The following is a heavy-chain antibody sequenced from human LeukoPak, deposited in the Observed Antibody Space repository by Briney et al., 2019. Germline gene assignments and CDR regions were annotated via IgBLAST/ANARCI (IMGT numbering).Heavy chain of an antibody. CDR2: INSDGSST. CDR3: ARALDDSSGYYPFDY. Sequence: PGGSLRLSCAASGFTLSSYWMHWVRQAPGKGLVWVSRINSDGSSTSYADSVKGRFTISRDNAKNTLYLQMNSLRAEDTAVYYCARALDDSSGYYPFDYWGQGTLVTVSS. J-gene: IGHJ4*02. CDR1: GFTLSSYW. D-gene: IGHD3-22*01. V-gene: IGHV3-74*01.